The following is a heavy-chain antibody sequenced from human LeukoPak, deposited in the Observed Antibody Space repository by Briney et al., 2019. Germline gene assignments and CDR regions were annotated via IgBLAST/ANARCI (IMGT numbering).Heavy chain of an antibody. D-gene: IGHD3-22*01. CDR1: GASISSYY. V-gene: IGHV4-59*08. Sequence: SETLSLTCTVSGASISSYYWSWIRQPPGKGLEWIGYIYDSGNTNYNPSLKSRVTISVDTSKNQFSLKLSSVTAADTAVYYCARHDSSGWNNWIDPWGQGTLVTVSS. CDR3: ARHDSSGWNNWIDP. CDR2: IYDSGNT. J-gene: IGHJ5*02.